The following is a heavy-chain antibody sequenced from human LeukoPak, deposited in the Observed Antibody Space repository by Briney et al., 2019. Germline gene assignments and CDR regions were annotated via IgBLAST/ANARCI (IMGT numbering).Heavy chain of an antibody. CDR3: AKGFSIVVVPAAMSY. CDR1: GFTFSNYA. V-gene: IGHV3-23*01. CDR2: ISGNGGRT. Sequence: GGSLRLSCAASGFTFSNYAMTWVRQAPGKGLEWVSGISGNGGRTYYADSVKGRFTISRDNSKNTLYLQMNSLRAEDTAVYYCAKGFSIVVVPAAMSYWGQGTLVTVSS. J-gene: IGHJ4*02. D-gene: IGHD2-2*01.